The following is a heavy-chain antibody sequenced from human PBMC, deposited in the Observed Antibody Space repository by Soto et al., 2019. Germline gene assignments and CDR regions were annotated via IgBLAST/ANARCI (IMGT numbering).Heavy chain of an antibody. Sequence: NPSETLSLTCTVSGGSISSYYWSWIRQPPGKGLEWIGYIYYSGSTNYNPSLKSRVTISVDTSKNQFSLKLSSVTAADTAVYYCARGRTGWFDPWGQGILVTVSS. J-gene: IGHJ5*02. CDR2: IYYSGST. CDR3: ARGRTGWFDP. V-gene: IGHV4-59*01. D-gene: IGHD1-1*01. CDR1: GGSISSYY.